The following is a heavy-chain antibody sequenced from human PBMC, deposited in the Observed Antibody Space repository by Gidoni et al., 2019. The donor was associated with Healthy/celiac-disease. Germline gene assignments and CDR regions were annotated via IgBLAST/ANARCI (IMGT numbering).Heavy chain of an antibody. V-gene: IGHV3-43*01. CDR1: GFTFDDYT. D-gene: IGHD4-17*01. CDR3: AKDRDYGIDY. J-gene: IGHJ4*02. Sequence: EVQLVESGGVVVQPGGSLRLSCAASGFTFDDYTMHWVRQAPGKGLEWVSLISWDGGSTYYADSVKGRFTISRDNSKNSLYLQMNSLRTEDTALYYCAKDRDYGIDYWGQGTLVTVSS. CDR2: ISWDGGST.